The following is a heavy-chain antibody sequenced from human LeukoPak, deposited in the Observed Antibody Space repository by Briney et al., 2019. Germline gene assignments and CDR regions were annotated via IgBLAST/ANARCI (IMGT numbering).Heavy chain of an antibody. CDR1: GYPFNTYD. D-gene: IGHD1-26*01. CDR2: MNPNSGNT. V-gene: IGHV1-8*01. CDR3: ASEKWVKREGVYYYYGITV. J-gene: IGHJ6*02. Sequence: ASVKVSCNASGYPFNTYDINWVRQATGQGLEWMGWMNPNSGNTNCAQKFKGRVTMTRDTAMGTAYMELSSLTSEDTAVYYCASEKWVKREGVYYYYGITVWGQGTTVTVSS.